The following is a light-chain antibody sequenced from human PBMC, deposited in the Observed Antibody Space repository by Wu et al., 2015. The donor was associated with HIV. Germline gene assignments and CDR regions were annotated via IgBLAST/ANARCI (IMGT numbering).Light chain of an antibody. Sequence: EIVLTQSPGTLSLSPGERATLSCRTSQSVSSNYLAWYQQKPGQAPRLLIYGASSRATGIPDRFSGSGSGTDFTLTISRLEPEDFAMYYCQQYGSSTQTFGQGTKVEIK. J-gene: IGKJ1*01. V-gene: IGKV3-20*01. CDR1: QSVSSNY. CDR2: GAS. CDR3: QQYGSSTQT.